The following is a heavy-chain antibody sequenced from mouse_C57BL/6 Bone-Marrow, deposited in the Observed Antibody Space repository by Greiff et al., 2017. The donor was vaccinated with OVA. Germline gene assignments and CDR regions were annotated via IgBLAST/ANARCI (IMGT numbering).Heavy chain of an antibody. D-gene: IGHD1-1*01. J-gene: IGHJ1*03. CDR2: IWRGGST. Sequence: QVQLQQSGPGLVQPSQSLSITCTVSGFSLTSYGVHWVRQSPGKGLEWLGVIWRGGSTDYNAAFMSRLSITKDNSKSQVFFKMNSLQADDTAIYYCAKNRELLRSYFDVWGTGTTVTVSS. V-gene: IGHV2-5*01. CDR1: GFSLTSYG. CDR3: AKNRELLRSYFDV.